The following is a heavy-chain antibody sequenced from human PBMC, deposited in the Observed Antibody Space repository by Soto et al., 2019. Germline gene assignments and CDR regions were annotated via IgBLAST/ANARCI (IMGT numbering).Heavy chain of an antibody. J-gene: IGHJ3*02. CDR2: ITGSGAGT. CDR3: TTAPNGDYRGAFDN. CDR1: RSTLSRYG. V-gene: IGHV3-23*01. Sequence: EVQLLESGGGLVPPGGSLRLSCAASRSTLSRYGMTWVRQGPSKGLEGVSSITGSGAGTYYADSVKGRFTISRDNSKNTLYLQLNSLRAEDTAVYYCTTAPNGDYRGAFDNWGQGTMVTVSS. D-gene: IGHD2-8*01.